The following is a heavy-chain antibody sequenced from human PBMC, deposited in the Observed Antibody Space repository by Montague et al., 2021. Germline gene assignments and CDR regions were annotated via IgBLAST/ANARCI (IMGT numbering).Heavy chain of an antibody. CDR2: IGDDGVET. CDR1: GFTFSSYW. Sequence: SLRLSCAASGFTFSSYWMSWVRQAPGKGLEWVANIGDDGVETYYVDSVKGRFTVSRDNATSSLYLQMNSLRAEDTAVYYCGVSPRRGGMDVWGKGTTVTVSS. V-gene: IGHV3-7*01. CDR3: GVSPRRGGMDV. J-gene: IGHJ6*03.